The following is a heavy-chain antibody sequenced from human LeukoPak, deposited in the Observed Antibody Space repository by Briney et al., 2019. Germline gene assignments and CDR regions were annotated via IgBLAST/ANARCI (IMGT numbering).Heavy chain of an antibody. CDR2: IKPDGSDK. CDR3: ARKFHGMDV. Sequence: GGSLRLSCAASGFTFSSYWMAWVRQAPGKGLEWVANIKPDGSDKYYVDSVKGRFTISRDNSKNTLYLQMNSLRAEDTAVYYCARKFHGMDVWGQGTTVTVSS. D-gene: IGHD2-21*01. V-gene: IGHV3-7*01. J-gene: IGHJ6*02. CDR1: GFTFSSYW.